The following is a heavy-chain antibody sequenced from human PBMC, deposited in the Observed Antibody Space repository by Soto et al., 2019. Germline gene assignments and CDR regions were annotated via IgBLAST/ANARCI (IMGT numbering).Heavy chain of an antibody. CDR2: IRSKANNYAT. V-gene: IGHV3-73*02. CDR1: GFTFSGSA. J-gene: IGHJ2*01. CDR3: ARHALQYCGGDCYLLPYFDL. Sequence: EVQLVESGGGLVQPGGSLKLSCAASGFTFSGSAMHWVRQASGKGLEWVGRIRSKANNYATVYAASVKGRFTISRDDSKNTWHLQMNSLQTEDTAVYYCARHALQYCGGDCYLLPYFDLWGRGTLVTVSS. D-gene: IGHD2-21*02.